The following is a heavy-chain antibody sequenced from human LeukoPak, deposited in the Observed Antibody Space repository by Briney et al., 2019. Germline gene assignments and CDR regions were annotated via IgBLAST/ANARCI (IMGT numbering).Heavy chain of an antibody. CDR2: ISSSSSTI. CDR3: ARGLTTVTTKGFDY. Sequence: GRSLRLSCAASGFTFSSYSMNWVRQAPGKGLEWVSYISSSSSTIYYADSVKGRFTISRDNAKNSLYLQMNSLRAEDTAVYYCARGLTTVTTKGFDYWGQGTLVTVSS. D-gene: IGHD4-17*01. V-gene: IGHV3-48*01. CDR1: GFTFSSYS. J-gene: IGHJ4*02.